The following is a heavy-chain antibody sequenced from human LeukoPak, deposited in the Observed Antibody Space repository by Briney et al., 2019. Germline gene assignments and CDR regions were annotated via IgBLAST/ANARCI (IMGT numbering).Heavy chain of an antibody. J-gene: IGHJ3*02. CDR2: ISSSGSTL. Sequence: PGGSLRLSCAASGFTFSDYYMSWIRQAPGKGLEWVSYISSSGSTLYYAESVKGRFTISRDNAKKSLFLQMNSLRAEDTAVYYCAREEVQQDAFDIWGQGTMVTVSS. CDR3: AREEVQQDAFDI. CDR1: GFTFSDYY. D-gene: IGHD6-13*01. V-gene: IGHV3-11*04.